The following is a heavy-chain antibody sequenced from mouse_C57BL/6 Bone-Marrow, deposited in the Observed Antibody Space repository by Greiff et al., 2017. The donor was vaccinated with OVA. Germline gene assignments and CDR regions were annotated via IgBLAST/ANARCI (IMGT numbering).Heavy chain of an antibody. CDR1: GFTFSDYG. Sequence: DVKLVESGGGLVKPGGSLKLSCAASGFTFSDYGMHWVRQAPEKGLEWVAYISSGSSTIYYADTVKGRFTISRDNAKNTLFLQMTSLRSEDTAMYYCASPYYYGSGAYWGQGTLVTVSA. CDR3: ASPYYYGSGAY. J-gene: IGHJ3*01. D-gene: IGHD1-1*01. V-gene: IGHV5-17*01. CDR2: ISSGSSTI.